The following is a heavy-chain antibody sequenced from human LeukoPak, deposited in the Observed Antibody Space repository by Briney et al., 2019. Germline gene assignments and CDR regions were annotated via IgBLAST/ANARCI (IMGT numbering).Heavy chain of an antibody. D-gene: IGHD6-13*01. CDR3: ARCGSSYAFDI. CDR2: ISSSSSYI. V-gene: IGHV3-21*01. J-gene: IGHJ3*02. CDR1: GFTFSSYS. Sequence: GGSLRLSCAASGFTFSSYSMNWVRQAPGKGLEWVSSISSSSSYIYYADSVKGRFTISRDNAKNSLYLQMNSLRAEDTAVYYCARCGSSYAFDIWGQGTMVTVSS.